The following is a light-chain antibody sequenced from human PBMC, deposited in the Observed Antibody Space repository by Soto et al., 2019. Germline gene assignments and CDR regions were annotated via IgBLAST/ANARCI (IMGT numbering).Light chain of an antibody. J-gene: IGLJ1*01. Sequence: QAVVTQPPSVSGAPGQRVTISCTGSSSNIGSTYDVQWYQHLPGTAPKLLIHGNTDRPSGVPDRFSGSKSGTSASLAITGLQADDEADYYRQSYDDSLSVHYVFGTGTKLTVL. V-gene: IGLV1-40*01. CDR2: GNT. CDR1: SSNIGSTYD. CDR3: QSYDDSLSVHYV.